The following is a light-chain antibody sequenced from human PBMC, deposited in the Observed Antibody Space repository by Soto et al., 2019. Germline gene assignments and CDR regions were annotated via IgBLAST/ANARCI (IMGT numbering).Light chain of an antibody. CDR2: SNN. V-gene: IGLV1-44*01. Sequence: QSVLTQPPSASGTPGQRVTISCSGTSSNIRSNTVNWYQQLPGTAPKLLIYSNNQRPSGVPDRFSGSKSGTSASLAITGLQSEDEAYYYWAAWDDSLNGRVFGGGTKLTVL. CDR3: AAWDDSLNGRV. J-gene: IGLJ2*01. CDR1: SSNIRSNT.